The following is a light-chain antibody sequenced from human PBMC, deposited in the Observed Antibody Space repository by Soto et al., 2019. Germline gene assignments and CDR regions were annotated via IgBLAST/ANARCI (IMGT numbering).Light chain of an antibody. Sequence: QSVLTQPASVSGSPGQSITISCTGTSSDVGGYNYVSWYQQHPGKAPKLMIYDVSNRPSGVSNRFSGSKSGNTASLTISGLQAEDEADYYCSSYTSSSTNVFGTGTQLTV. V-gene: IGLV2-14*01. J-gene: IGLJ1*01. CDR1: SSDVGGYNY. CDR3: SSYTSSSTNV. CDR2: DVS.